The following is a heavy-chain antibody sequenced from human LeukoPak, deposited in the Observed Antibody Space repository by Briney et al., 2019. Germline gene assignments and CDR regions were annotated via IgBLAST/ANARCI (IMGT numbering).Heavy chain of an antibody. CDR2: ISYDGSNK. D-gene: IGHD3-3*01. CDR3: ARDKGRFLEWYSFDY. J-gene: IGHJ4*02. Sequence: GGSLRLSCAAAGFTFSSYAMHWVRQAPGKGLEWVAVISYDGSNKYYADSVKGRFTISRDNSKNTLYLQMNSLRAEDTAVYYCARDKGRFLEWYSFDYWGQGTLVTVSS. V-gene: IGHV3-30*01. CDR1: GFTFSSYA.